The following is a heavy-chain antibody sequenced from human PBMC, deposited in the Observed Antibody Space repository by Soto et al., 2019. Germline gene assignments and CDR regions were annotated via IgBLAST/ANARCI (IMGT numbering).Heavy chain of an antibody. J-gene: IGHJ4*01. Sequence: GGSLRLSCAASGFTFSTYTMNWVRQAPGKGLEWVSVIYSGGHTYYADSVKGRFTISRDNSKNTLYLQMNNLRAEDTADYYCAKGSRSSRPYYFDYWGHGTLVTVSS. V-gene: IGHV3-23*03. CDR3: AKGSRSSRPYYFDY. CDR2: IYSGGHT. CDR1: GFTFSTYT. D-gene: IGHD3-10*01.